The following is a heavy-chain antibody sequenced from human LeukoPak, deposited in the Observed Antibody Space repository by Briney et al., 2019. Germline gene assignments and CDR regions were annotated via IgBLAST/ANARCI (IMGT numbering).Heavy chain of an antibody. CDR1: GFTFSRYW. CDR3: ARDYSHYMDV. Sequence: GGSLRLSCAVSGFTFSRYWMAWVRQAPGKGLEWVANINQDGSEIHYVDSVKGRFTISRDNAGNSLYLQMNSLRAEDTAVYHCARDYSHYMDVWGKGTTVTVSS. CDR2: INQDGSEI. J-gene: IGHJ6*03. V-gene: IGHV3-7*01.